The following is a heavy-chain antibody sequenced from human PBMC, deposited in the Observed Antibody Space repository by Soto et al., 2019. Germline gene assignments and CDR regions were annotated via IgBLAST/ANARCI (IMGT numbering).Heavy chain of an antibody. D-gene: IGHD3-10*01. CDR1: GGSISSYY. CDR3: ARDDRVRGVTRGFDP. V-gene: IGHV4-59*01. J-gene: IGHJ5*02. CDR2: IYHSGST. Sequence: SETLSLTCTVSGGSISSYYWSWIRQPPGKGLEWIGYIYHSGSTNYNPSLKSRVTISVDTSKNQFSLKLSSVTAADTAVYYCARDDRVRGVTRGFDPWGQGTLVTVSS.